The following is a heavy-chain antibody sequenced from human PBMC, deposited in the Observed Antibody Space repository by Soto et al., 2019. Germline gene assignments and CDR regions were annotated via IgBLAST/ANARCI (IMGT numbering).Heavy chain of an antibody. CDR3: ARGHQYGGNSDAFEF. D-gene: IGHD4-17*01. V-gene: IGHV1-69*05. Sequence: QVHLVQSGAEVKKPGSSVKVSCKASGLTFSSSTLTWVRQAPGQGPEWMGGIIPFFGSVDYAQKFQDRVTLSSAFSTXTTDMERRSLRSEDTAVYYCARGHQYGGNSDAFEFWGQGTVVTVSS. J-gene: IGHJ3*01. CDR1: GLTFSSST. CDR2: IIPFFGSV.